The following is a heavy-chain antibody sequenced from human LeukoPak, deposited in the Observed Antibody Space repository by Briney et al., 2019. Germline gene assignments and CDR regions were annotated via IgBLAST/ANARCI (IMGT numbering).Heavy chain of an antibody. CDR2: INPNSGGT. CDR3: AREGEGGSGWYYFDY. J-gene: IGHJ4*02. V-gene: IGHV1-2*06. Sequence: ASVKVSCKASGYTFTGYYMHWVRQAPGQGLEWMGRINPNSGGTNYAQKFQGRVTMTTDTSTSTAYMELRSLRSDDTAVYYCAREGEGGSGWYYFDYWGQGTLVTVSS. CDR1: GYTFTGYY. D-gene: IGHD6-19*01.